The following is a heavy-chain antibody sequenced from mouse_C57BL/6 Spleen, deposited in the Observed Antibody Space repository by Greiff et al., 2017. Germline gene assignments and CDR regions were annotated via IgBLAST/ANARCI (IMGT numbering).Heavy chain of an antibody. CDR3: ARNPSYYGSSYGYFDV. J-gene: IGHJ1*03. Sequence: VQLQESGAELMKPGASVKLSCKATGYTFTGYWIEWVKQRPGHGLEWIGEILPGSGSTNYNEKFKGKATFTADTSSNTTYMQLSSLTTEDSAIXYCARNPSYYGSSYGYFDVWGTGTTVTVSA. D-gene: IGHD1-1*01. CDR1: GYTFTGYW. V-gene: IGHV1-9*01. CDR2: ILPGSGST.